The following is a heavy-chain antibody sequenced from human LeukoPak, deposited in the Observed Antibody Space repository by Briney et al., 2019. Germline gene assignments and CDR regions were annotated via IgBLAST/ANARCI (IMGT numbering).Heavy chain of an antibody. CDR1: GFTFSNFA. CDR3: AKGAAAGKVDWFDP. CDR2: ITGYGAT. Sequence: GGSLRLSCAASGFTFSNFAMMWVRQAPGTGLQWVSTITGYGATFYADSVRGRFTIFRDTSMNTLFLQVNSLGAEDTAVYYCAKGAAAGKVDWFDPWGQGTLVTVSS. V-gene: IGHV3-23*01. J-gene: IGHJ5*02. D-gene: IGHD6-13*01.